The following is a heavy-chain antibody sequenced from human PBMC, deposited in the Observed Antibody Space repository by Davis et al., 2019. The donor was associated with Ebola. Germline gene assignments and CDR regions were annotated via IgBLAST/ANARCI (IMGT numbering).Heavy chain of an antibody. CDR1: VITFSSYA. CDR2: ISGSGGNT. V-gene: IGHV3-23*01. Sequence: GESLKISCADSVITFSSYAMTWVRQAPGKGLEWVSAISGSGGNTYYADSVKGRFTISRDNSKKTMYLQMNSLRAEDTAVYYCARSGLSFGVVKYHYGMDVWGKGTTVTVFS. CDR3: ARSGLSFGVVKYHYGMDV. J-gene: IGHJ6*04. D-gene: IGHD3-3*01.